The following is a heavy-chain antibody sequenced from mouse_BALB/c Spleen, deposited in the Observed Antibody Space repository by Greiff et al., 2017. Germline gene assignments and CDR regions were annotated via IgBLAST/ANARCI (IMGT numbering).Heavy chain of an antibody. CDR2: INPSTGYT. CDR1: GYTFTSYW. Sequence: VKLQESGAELAKPGASVKMSCKASGYTFTSYWMHWVKQRPGQGLEWIGYINPSTGYTEYNQKFKDKATLTADKSSSTAYMQLSSLTSEDSAVYYCARWDYGSRSWFAYWGQGTLVTVSA. V-gene: IGHV1-7*01. D-gene: IGHD1-1*01. J-gene: IGHJ3*01. CDR3: ARWDYGSRSWFAY.